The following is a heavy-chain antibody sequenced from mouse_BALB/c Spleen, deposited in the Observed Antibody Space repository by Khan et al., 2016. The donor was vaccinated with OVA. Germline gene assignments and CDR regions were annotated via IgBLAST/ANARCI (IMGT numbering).Heavy chain of an antibody. D-gene: IGHD2-13*01. J-gene: IGHJ4*01. CDR2: ISSTGST. CDR1: GYSITSDYA. V-gene: IGHV3-2*02. Sequence: EVQLQESGPGLVKPSQSLSLTCTVTGYSITSDYAWNWIRQFPGNKLEWMGYISSTGSTSYNPSLKSRISITRDTSKNQFFLHLNSVTTEDTATYDCARSIYYSDSYARNYGGQGTSVTVSS. CDR3: ARSIYYSDSYARNY.